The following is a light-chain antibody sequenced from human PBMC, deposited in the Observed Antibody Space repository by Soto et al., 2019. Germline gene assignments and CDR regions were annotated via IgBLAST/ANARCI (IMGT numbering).Light chain of an antibody. V-gene: IGLV2-14*01. Sequence: QSVLTHPASVSGSPGQSITISYTGTSSDVGGYNYVSWYRQHPGRAPKLMIYDVSNRPSGVSNRFSGSKSGNTASLTISGLQADDEADYYCSSYTRSSTYVFGTGTKVTVL. J-gene: IGLJ1*01. CDR1: SSDVGGYNY. CDR3: SSYTRSSTYV. CDR2: DVS.